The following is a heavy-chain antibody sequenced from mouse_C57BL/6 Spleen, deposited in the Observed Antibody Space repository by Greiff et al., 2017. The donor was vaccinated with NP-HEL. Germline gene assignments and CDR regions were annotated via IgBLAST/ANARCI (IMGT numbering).Heavy chain of an antibody. Sequence: QVQLQQSGPELVKPGASVKISCKASGYAFSSSWMNWVKQRPGKGLEWIGRIYPGDGDTNYNGKFKGKATLTADKSSSTAYMQLSSLTSEDSAVYFCARWAMVPTVDYGGQGTSVTVSS. CDR2: IYPGDGDT. V-gene: IGHV1-82*01. J-gene: IGHJ4*01. CDR1: GYAFSSSW. D-gene: IGHD2-2*01. CDR3: ARWAMVPTVDY.